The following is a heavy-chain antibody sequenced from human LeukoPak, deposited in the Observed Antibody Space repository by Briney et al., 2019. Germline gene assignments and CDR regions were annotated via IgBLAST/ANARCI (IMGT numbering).Heavy chain of an antibody. V-gene: IGHV4-59*08. J-gene: IGHJ5*01. CDR1: GASLSDYY. Sequence: PSETLSLTCTVSGASLSDYYWSWIRHPPGKRLEGIAYMYYSGIPNYSRSLKSRVTMSADKSNNQVSLTLTSVTAADTAVYYCASHHGRGEAFDCWGRGTLVTVSS. CDR3: ASHHGRGEAFDC. D-gene: IGHD3-10*01. CDR2: MYYSGIP.